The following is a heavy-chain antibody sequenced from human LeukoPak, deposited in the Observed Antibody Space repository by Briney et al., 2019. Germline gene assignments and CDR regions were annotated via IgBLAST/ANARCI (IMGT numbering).Heavy chain of an antibody. J-gene: IGHJ4*02. Sequence: GGSLRLSCAASGFTFSSYWMHWVRQAPGKGLVWVSRINSDGSSTSYADSVKGRFTISRDNAKNTLYLQMNSLRAEDTAVYCCASLGDYYGSGSYSYWGQGTLVTVSS. D-gene: IGHD3-10*01. CDR1: GFTFSSYW. CDR2: INSDGSST. V-gene: IGHV3-74*01. CDR3: ASLGDYYGSGSYSY.